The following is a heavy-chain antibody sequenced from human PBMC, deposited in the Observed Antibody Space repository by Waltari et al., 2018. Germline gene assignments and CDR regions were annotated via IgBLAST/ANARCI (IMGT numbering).Heavy chain of an antibody. CDR2: IYPSGTT. CDR3: ARVSAAGGTRLFDY. CDR1: GGSLNNYY. Sequence: QVQLQESGPGLVKPSETLSPTCTVSGGSLNNYYWNWIRQPPGQGLEWIGFIYPSGTTNSTPSLKSRVPISIDTSKNQYSLILHSVTAADTAVYYCARVSAAGGTRLFDYWGQGTLVTVSS. V-gene: IGHV4-59*01. J-gene: IGHJ4*02. D-gene: IGHD2-15*01.